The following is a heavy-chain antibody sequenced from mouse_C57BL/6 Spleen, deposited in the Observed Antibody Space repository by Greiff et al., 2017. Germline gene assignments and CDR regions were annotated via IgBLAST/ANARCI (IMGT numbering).Heavy chain of an antibody. CDR1: GYTFTSYG. Sequence: QVQLQQSGAELARPGASVKLSCKASGYTFTSYGISWVKQRTGQGLEWIGEIYPRSGNTYYNEKFKGKATLTADKSSSTAYMELRSLTSEDSAVYFCARHGTTVVAPNYWGQGTTLTVSS. V-gene: IGHV1-81*01. D-gene: IGHD1-1*01. CDR3: ARHGTTVVAPNY. CDR2: IYPRSGNT. J-gene: IGHJ2*01.